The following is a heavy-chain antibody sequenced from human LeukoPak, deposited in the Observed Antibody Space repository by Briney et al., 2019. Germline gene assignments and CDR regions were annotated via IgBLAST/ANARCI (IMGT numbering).Heavy chain of an antibody. CDR3: ARVLGTRRVVTATRTGGWFDP. V-gene: IGHV3-30*03. D-gene: IGHD2-15*01. CDR2: ISYDGSNK. Sequence: GRSLRLSCAASGFTFSSYGMHWVRQAPGKGLEWVAVISYDGSNKYYADSVKGRFTISRDNFKNTLYLQMNSLRAEDTAVYYCARVLGTRRVVTATRTGGWFDPWGQGTLVTVSS. J-gene: IGHJ5*02. CDR1: GFTFSSYG.